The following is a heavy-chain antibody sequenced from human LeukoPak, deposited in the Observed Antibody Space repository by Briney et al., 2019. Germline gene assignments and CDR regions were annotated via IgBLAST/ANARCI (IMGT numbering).Heavy chain of an antibody. CDR1: GFTFSRYS. J-gene: IGHJ5*02. D-gene: IGHD5-12*01. CDR3: AKEQRGYTGYAVGSWFDP. V-gene: IGHV3-23*01. CDR2: ISRSGDST. Sequence: GGSLRLSCAASGFTFSRYSMNWVRQTPGKGLEWVSAISRSGDSTYYADSVKGRFTISRDNSKNTLYLQMNSLRAEDTAVYYCAKEQRGYTGYAVGSWFDPWGQGTLVTVSS.